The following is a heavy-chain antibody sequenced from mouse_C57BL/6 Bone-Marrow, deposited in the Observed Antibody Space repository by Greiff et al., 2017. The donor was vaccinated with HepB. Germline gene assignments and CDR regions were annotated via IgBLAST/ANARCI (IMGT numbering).Heavy chain of an antibody. J-gene: IGHJ4*01. Sequence: VKLVESGPGLVAPSQSLSITCTVSGFSLTSYAISWVRQPPGKGLEWLGVIWTGGGTNYNSALKSRLSISKDNSKSQVFLKMNSLQTDDTARYYCARKGYDYDEYAMDYWGQGTSVTVSS. CDR2: IWTGGGT. D-gene: IGHD2-4*01. V-gene: IGHV2-9-1*01. CDR3: ARKGYDYDEYAMDY. CDR1: GFSLTSYA.